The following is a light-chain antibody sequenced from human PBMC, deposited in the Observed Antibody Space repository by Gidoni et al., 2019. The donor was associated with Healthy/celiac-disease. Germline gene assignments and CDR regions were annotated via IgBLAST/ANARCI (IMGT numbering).Light chain of an antibody. Sequence: DIQMTQPPSSLSASVGDRVTITCRASQSISSYLNWYQQKPGKAPKLLIYAASSLQSGVPSRFSGSGSGTAFTLTISSLQPEDFATYYCQQSYSTSPLTFGGGTKVEIK. CDR1: QSISSY. V-gene: IGKV1-39*01. CDR2: AAS. J-gene: IGKJ4*01. CDR3: QQSYSTSPLT.